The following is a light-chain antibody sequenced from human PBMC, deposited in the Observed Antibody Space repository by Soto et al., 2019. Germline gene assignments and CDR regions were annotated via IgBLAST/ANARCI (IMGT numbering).Light chain of an antibody. V-gene: IGLV2-14*01. CDR3: ATWDDSLSGFVV. Sequence: QSALTQPASVSGSPGQSITISCTGTSSDVGGYNYVSWYQQHPGKAPKLMIYDVTNRPSGVSNRFSGSKSGNTASLTISGLQAEDEADYYCATWDDSLSGFVVFGGGTQLTVL. J-gene: IGLJ7*01. CDR2: DVT. CDR1: SSDVGGYNY.